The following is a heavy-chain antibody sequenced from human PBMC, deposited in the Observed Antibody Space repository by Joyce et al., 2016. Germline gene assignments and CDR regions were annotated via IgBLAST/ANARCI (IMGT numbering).Heavy chain of an antibody. V-gene: IGHV4-39*01. J-gene: IGHJ3*01. CDR1: GGSISSSSYY. D-gene: IGHD6-13*01. CDR2: IYFSGST. CDR3: VYSTNLDAFDF. Sequence: QLQLQESGPGLVKPSETLSLTCTVSGGSISSSSYYWGWIRQPPGKGLEWIGRIYFSGSTYYNPSLRSRVTVSVDTSKTQFSLKLSSVTAADTAVFYCVYSTNLDAFDFWGQGTMVTVSS.